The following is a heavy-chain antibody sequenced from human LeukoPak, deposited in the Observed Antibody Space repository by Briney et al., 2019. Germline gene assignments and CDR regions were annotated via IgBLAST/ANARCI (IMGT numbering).Heavy chain of an antibody. D-gene: IGHD3-22*01. CDR3: ARGPPTIVVVITTGDFDS. J-gene: IGHJ4*02. Sequence: GASVKVSCKASGYTFTGYYIHWVRQAPGQGLERMGWINPNSGGTNYAQKFQGRVTMTRDTSISTAYMELRRLRSDDRAVYYCARGPPTIVVVITTGDFDSWGQGTLVTVSS. CDR1: GYTFTGYY. CDR2: INPNSGGT. V-gene: IGHV1-2*02.